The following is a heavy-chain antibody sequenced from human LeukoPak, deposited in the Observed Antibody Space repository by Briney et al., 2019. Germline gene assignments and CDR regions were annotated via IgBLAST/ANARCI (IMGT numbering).Heavy chain of an antibody. J-gene: IGHJ3*01. V-gene: IGHV3-33*01. CDR1: AFTFSSDG. D-gene: IGHD5-18*01. CDR2: IWYDGSDK. CDR3: ARTNLFVDTAVNDAFDV. Sequence: GGSLRLSWAAAAFTFSSDGTHWVRPAPGKGLEWVAVIWYDGSDKYYADSVKGRFTISRDNSKSTLYLQMSSLRAEDTAVYYCARTNLFVDTAVNDAFDVWGQGTMVIVSS.